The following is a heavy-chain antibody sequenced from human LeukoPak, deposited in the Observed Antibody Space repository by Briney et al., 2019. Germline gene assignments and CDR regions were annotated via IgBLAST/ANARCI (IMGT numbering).Heavy chain of an antibody. J-gene: IGHJ3*02. D-gene: IGHD1/OR15-1a*01. CDR3: ARGRYNWNTGAFDI. CDR2: IYYSGST. CDR1: GGSISSYY. Sequence: PSETLSLTCTVSGGSISSYYWSWIRQPPGKGLEWIGYIYYSGSTNYNPSLKSRVTISVDTSKNQFSLKLSSVTAADTAVYYCARGRYNWNTGAFDIWGQGTMVTVSS. V-gene: IGHV4-59*01.